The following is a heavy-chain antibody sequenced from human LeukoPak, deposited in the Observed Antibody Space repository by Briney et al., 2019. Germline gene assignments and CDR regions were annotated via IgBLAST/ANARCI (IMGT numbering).Heavy chain of an antibody. CDR3: ARGSRGIPSASTEYFQH. Sequence: SETLSLTCAVYGGSFSGYYWSWIRQPPGKGLEWIGEINHSGSTNYNPSLKSRVTISVDTSKNQFSLKLSSVTAADTAVYYCARGSRGIPSASTEYFQHWGQGTLVTVSS. CDR1: GGSFSGYY. CDR2: INHSGST. D-gene: IGHD3-16*01. V-gene: IGHV4-34*01. J-gene: IGHJ1*01.